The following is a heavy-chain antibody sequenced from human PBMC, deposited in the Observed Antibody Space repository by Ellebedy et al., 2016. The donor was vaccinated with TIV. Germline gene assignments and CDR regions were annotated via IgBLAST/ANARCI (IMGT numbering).Heavy chain of an antibody. CDR1: GYTFSGYY. V-gene: IGHV1-2*02. CDR3: ARGSHKRDYYQYGMDV. Sequence: AASVKVSCKGSGYTFSGYYLHWLRQAPGQRPEWLGWIIPNSGDTKYAENFQGRVTMTRDTSIATAYMELSRLVSDDTAVYYCARGSHKRDYYQYGMDVWGQGTTVTVSS. CDR2: IIPNSGDT. J-gene: IGHJ6*02. D-gene: IGHD3-10*01.